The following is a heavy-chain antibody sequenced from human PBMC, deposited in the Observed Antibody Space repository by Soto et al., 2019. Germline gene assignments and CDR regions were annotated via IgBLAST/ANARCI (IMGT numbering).Heavy chain of an antibody. CDR3: ARDHTYYDILTGFYYYYGMDV. J-gene: IGHJ6*02. Sequence: GGSLRLSCAASGFTFSSYAMSWVRQAPGKGLEWVSAISGSGGSTYYADSVKGRFTISRDNSKNTLYLQMNSLRAEDTAVYYCARDHTYYDILTGFYYYYGMDVWGQGTTVTVSS. CDR1: GFTFSSYA. D-gene: IGHD3-9*01. V-gene: IGHV3-23*01. CDR2: ISGSGGST.